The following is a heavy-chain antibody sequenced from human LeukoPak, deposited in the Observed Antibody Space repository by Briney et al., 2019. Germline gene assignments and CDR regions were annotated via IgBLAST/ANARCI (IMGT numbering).Heavy chain of an antibody. V-gene: IGHV4-30-2*01. CDR3: ARHPCGGSSRCRSFDS. Sequence: PSETLSLTCAVSGGSISSGGYSWSWIRQPPGKGLEWIGYIYHSGSTYYNPSLKSRVTISVDRSKNQFSLKLSSVTAADTAVYYCARHPCGGSSRCRSFDSWGQGVLVTVSS. CDR1: GGSISSGGYS. D-gene: IGHD6-13*01. CDR2: IYHSGST. J-gene: IGHJ4*02.